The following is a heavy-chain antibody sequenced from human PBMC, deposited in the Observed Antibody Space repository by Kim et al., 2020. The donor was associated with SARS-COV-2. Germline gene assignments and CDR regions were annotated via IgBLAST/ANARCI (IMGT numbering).Heavy chain of an antibody. Sequence: GGSLRLSCAASGFTFSSYSMNWVRQAPGKGLEWVSSISSSSSYIYYADSVKGRFTISRDNAKNSLYLQMNSLRAEDTAVYYCAKALVDYGDFECYWGQGTLVTVSS. J-gene: IGHJ4*02. CDR3: AKALVDYGDFECY. CDR1: GFTFSSYS. CDR2: ISSSSSYI. D-gene: IGHD4-17*01. V-gene: IGHV3-21*01.